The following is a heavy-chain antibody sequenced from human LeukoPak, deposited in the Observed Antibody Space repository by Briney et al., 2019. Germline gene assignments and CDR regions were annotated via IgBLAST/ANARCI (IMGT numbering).Heavy chain of an antibody. J-gene: IGHJ4*02. CDR1: GYSFTSYW. V-gene: IGHV5-51*01. D-gene: IGHD3-16*02. CDR2: IYPGDSDT. CDR3: ARPISDLSDPLLDY. Sequence: GESLKISCKGSGYSFTSYWIGWVRQVPGKGLEWMGIIYPGDSDTRYSPSFQGQVTISADKSISTAYLQWSSLKASDTSMYYCARPISDLSDPLLDYWGQGTLVTVSS.